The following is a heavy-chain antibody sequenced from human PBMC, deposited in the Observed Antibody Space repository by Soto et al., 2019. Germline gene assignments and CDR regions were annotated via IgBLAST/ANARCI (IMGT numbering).Heavy chain of an antibody. V-gene: IGHV3-23*01. D-gene: IGHD3-10*01. Sequence: GGSLRLSCAASGFTFSSYAMSWVRQAPGKGLEWVSAISGSGGSTYYADSVKGRFTISRDNSKNTLYLQMNSLRAEDTAVYYWAKDISGRGYFDYWGQGTLVTVSS. CDR1: GFTFSSYA. CDR2: ISGSGGST. J-gene: IGHJ4*02. CDR3: AKDISGRGYFDY.